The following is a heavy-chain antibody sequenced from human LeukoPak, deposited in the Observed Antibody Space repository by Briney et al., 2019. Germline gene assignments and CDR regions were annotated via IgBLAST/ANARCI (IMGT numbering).Heavy chain of an antibody. CDR3: AKDYYDSSGCQFDI. V-gene: IGHV3-9*01. D-gene: IGHD3-22*01. CDR1: GFTFDDYA. CDR2: ISWNSGSI. Sequence: GRSLRLSCAASGFTFDDYAMHWVRQAPGKGLEWVSGISWNSGSIGYADSVKGRFTISRDNAKNSLYLQMNSLRAEDTALYYCAKDYYDSSGCQFDIWGQGTMVTVSS. J-gene: IGHJ3*02.